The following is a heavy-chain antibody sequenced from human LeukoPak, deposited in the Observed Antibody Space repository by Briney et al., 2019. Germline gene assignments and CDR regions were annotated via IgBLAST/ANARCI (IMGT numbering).Heavy chain of an antibody. CDR2: ISSRTGDT. V-gene: IGHV3-11*06. CDR1: GFTFSDYY. CDR3: SRVGSSGSVDY. Sequence: GGSLRLSCAASGFTFSDYYMSWIRQAPGKGLEWVSCISSRTGDTNYVDSVKGRFSISRDNAKNSLYLQMNSLRAEDTAVYYCSRVGSSGSVDYWGQGTLVTVSS. D-gene: IGHD1-1*01. J-gene: IGHJ4*02.